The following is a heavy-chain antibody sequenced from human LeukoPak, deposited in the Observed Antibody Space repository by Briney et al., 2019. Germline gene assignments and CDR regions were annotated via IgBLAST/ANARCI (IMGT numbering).Heavy chain of an antibody. CDR1: GMTFKMCA. CDR2: IRYDGSNK. D-gene: IGHD6-13*01. V-gene: IGHV3-30*02. Sequence: GSLRLSCEGSGMTFKMCAMSWVRQAPGKGLEWVAFIRYDGSNKYYADSVKGRFTISRDNSKNTLYLQMNSLRAEDTAVYYCAKTGPRLYSSSWATSFDYWGQGTLVTVSS. CDR3: AKTGPRLYSSSWATSFDY. J-gene: IGHJ4*02.